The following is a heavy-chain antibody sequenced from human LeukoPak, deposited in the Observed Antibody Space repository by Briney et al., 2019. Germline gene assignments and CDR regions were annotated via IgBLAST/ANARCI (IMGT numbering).Heavy chain of an antibody. J-gene: IGHJ4*02. CDR2: IIPILGIA. CDR3: ARGPCSSTSCYTPIDY. Sequence: SVKVSCKASGGTFSSYTISWVRQAPGQGLEWVGRIIPILGIANYAQKFQGRVTITADKSTSTAYMELSSLRSEDTAVYYCARGPCSSTSCYTPIDYWGRGTLVTVSS. V-gene: IGHV1-69*02. CDR1: GGTFSSYT. D-gene: IGHD2-2*02.